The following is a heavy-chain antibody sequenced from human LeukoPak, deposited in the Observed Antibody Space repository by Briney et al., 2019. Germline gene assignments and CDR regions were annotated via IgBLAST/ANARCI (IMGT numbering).Heavy chain of an antibody. CDR1: GGSISSYY. J-gene: IGHJ6*02. D-gene: IGHD2-2*01. V-gene: IGHV4-59*01. CDR2: IYYSGST. CDR3: AREREGYHYGMDV. Sequence: SETLSLTCTVSGGSISSYYRSWIRQPPGKGLEWIGYIYYSGSTNYNPSLKSRVTISVDTSKNQFSLKLSSVTAADTAVYYCAREREGYHYGMDVWGQGTTVTVFS.